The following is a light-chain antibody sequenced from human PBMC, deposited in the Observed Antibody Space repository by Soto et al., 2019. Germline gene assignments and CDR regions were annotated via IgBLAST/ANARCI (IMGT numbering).Light chain of an antibody. CDR3: QQYYSTLIT. V-gene: IGKV4-1*01. J-gene: IGKJ5*01. CDR2: WAS. CDR1: QSVLYSSNNKNY. Sequence: DILMTQSPDSLAVSLGERATINCKSSQSVLYSSNNKNYLAWYQQKPGQPPKLLIYWASTRESGVPDRFSGSGSGTDFTLTISSLQAEDVAVYYCQQYYSTLITFGQRTRL.